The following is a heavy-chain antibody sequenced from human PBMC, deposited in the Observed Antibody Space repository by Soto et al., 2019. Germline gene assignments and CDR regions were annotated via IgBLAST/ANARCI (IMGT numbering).Heavy chain of an antibody. CDR1: GYPFNTYY. CDR3: ARGNHRWLQLWYFDL. Sequence: ASVKVSCKSSGYPFNTYYLHWVRQAPGQGLEWMGMIHPSGGGSTYAQKFQGRVTITADESTSTAYMELSSLRSEDTAVYYRARGNHRWLQLWYFDLWGRGTLVTV. J-gene: IGHJ2*01. CDR2: IHPSGGGS. D-gene: IGHD5-12*01. V-gene: IGHV1-46*02.